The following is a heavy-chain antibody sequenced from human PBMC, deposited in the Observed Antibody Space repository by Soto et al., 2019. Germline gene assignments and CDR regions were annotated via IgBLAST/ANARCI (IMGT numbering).Heavy chain of an antibody. J-gene: IGHJ4*02. V-gene: IGHV3-30-3*01. CDR2: ISYDGSNK. Sequence: QVQLVESGGGVVQPGRSLRLSCAASGFTFSSYAMHWVRQAPGKGLEWVAVISYDGSNKYYADSVKGRFTTSRDNSKNTLYLQMNSPSAEDTAVYYCARDNAEPDYWGQGTLVTVSS. CDR1: GFTFSSYA. CDR3: ARDNAEPDY. D-gene: IGHD2-8*01.